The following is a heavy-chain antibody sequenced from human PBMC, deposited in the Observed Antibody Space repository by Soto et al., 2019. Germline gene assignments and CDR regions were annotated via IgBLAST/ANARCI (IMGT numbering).Heavy chain of an antibody. V-gene: IGHV4-34*01. CDR1: GGSFSGYY. Sequence: KTSETLSLTCAVYGGSFSGYYWSWIRQPPGKGLEWIGEINHSGSTNYNPSLKSRVTISVDTSKNQFSLKLSSVTAADTAVYYCDRDLIGTYSFDYWRQGTLVTVSS. J-gene: IGHJ4*02. CDR3: DRDLIGTYSFDY. CDR2: INHSGST. D-gene: IGHD3-9*01.